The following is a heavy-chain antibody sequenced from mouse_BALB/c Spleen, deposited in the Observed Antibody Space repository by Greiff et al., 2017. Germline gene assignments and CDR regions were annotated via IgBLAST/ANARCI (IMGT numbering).Heavy chain of an antibody. V-gene: IGHV1-80*01. CDR3: TSSLLYYAMDY. Sequence: QVQLQQSGAELVRPGSSVKISCKASGYAFSSYWMNWVKQRPGQGLEWIGQIYPGDGDTNYNGKFKGKATLTADKSSSTAYMQLSSLTSEDSAVYYCTSSLLYYAMDYWGQGTSVTVSS. J-gene: IGHJ4*01. CDR1: GYAFSSYW. D-gene: IGHD1-2*01. CDR2: IYPGDGDT.